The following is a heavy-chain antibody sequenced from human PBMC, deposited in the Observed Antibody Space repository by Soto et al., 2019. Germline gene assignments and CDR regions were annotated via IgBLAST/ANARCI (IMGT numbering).Heavy chain of an antibody. D-gene: IGHD4-17*01. CDR3: ATTTVTTFGSQGAFDI. J-gene: IGHJ3*02. Sequence: PGESLKISCKGFGYSFTSYWISWVRQMPGKGLEWMGRIDPSDSYTNYSPSFQGHVTISADKSISTAYLQWSSLKASDTAMYYCATTTVTTFGSQGAFDIWGQGTMVTVSS. CDR1: GYSFTSYW. CDR2: IDPSDSYT. V-gene: IGHV5-10-1*01.